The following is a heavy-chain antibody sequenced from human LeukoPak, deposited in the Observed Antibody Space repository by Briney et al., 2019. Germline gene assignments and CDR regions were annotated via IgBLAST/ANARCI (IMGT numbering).Heavy chain of an antibody. J-gene: IGHJ6*02. CDR3: ARGFVEDGMDV. CDR1: GGSFSGYY. V-gene: IGHV4-34*01. Sequence: SETLSLTCAVYGGSFSGYYWSWIRQPPGKGLEWIGEINHSGSTNYNPSLKSRVTISVDTSKNQFSLKLSSVTAADTAVYYCARGFVEDGMDVWGQGTTVTVSS. CDR2: INHSGST.